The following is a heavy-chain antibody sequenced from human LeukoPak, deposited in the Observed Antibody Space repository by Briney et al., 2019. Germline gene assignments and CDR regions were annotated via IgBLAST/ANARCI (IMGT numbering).Heavy chain of an antibody. CDR2: ISWNSGSI. CDR3: AKAFSGSWYYYDSSGYYFDY. D-gene: IGHD3-22*01. J-gene: IGHJ4*02. Sequence: PGRSLRLSCAASGFTFDDYAMHWVRQAPGKGLEWVSGISWNSGSIGYADSVKGRFTISRDNAKNSLYLQMNSLRAGDTALYYCAKAFSGSWYYYDSSGYYFDYWGQGTLVTVSS. V-gene: IGHV3-9*01. CDR1: GFTFDDYA.